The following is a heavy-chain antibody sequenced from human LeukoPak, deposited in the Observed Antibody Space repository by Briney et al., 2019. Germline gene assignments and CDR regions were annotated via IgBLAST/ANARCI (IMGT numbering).Heavy chain of an antibody. J-gene: IGHJ4*02. Sequence: GGSLRLFCAASGFTVSSNYMSWVRQAPGKGLEWVSVIYSGGSTYYADSVPGRFTISRDNSKNTLYLQMNSLRAEDTAVYYCARDPGRDGYTQFDYWGQGTLVTVSS. CDR2: IYSGGST. CDR3: ARDPGRDGYTQFDY. D-gene: IGHD5-24*01. CDR1: GFTVSSNY. V-gene: IGHV3-66*02.